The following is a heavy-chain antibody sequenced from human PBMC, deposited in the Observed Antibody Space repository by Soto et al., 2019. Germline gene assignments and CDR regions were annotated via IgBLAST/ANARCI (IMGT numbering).Heavy chain of an antibody. CDR3: AFSWNALAVTTFDY. CDR1: GGSVSSGSYY. V-gene: IGHV4-61*01. J-gene: IGHJ4*02. D-gene: IGHD4-17*01. Sequence: SETLSLTCTVSGGSVSSGSYYWSWIRQPPGKGLEWIGYIYYSGSTNYNPSLKSRVTISVDTSKNQFSMHLRSVTTADTAVYYCAFSWNALAVTTFDYWGQGIQVTVSS. CDR2: IYYSGST.